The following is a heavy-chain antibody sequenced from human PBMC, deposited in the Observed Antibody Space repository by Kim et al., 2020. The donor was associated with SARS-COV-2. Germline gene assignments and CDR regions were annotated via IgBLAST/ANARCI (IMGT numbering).Heavy chain of an antibody. V-gene: IGHV4-59*13. J-gene: IGHJ3*02. CDR2: IYYSGST. Sequence: SETLSLTCTVSGGSISSYYWSWIRQPPGKGLEWIGYIYYSGSTNYNPSLKSRVTISVDTSKNQFSLKLSSVTAADTAVYYCARDMTNYDILTGYYSDAFDIWGQGTTVTVSS. CDR1: GGSISSYY. D-gene: IGHD3-9*01. CDR3: ARDMTNYDILTGYYSDAFDI.